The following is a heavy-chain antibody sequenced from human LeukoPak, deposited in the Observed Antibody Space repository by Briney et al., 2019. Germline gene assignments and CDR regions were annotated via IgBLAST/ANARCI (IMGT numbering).Heavy chain of an antibody. J-gene: IGHJ4*02. CDR2: INPNSGGT. Sequence: ASVKVSCKASGYTFTGYYMHWVRQAPGQGLEWMGWINPNSGGTNYAQKFQGRVTMTRDTSISTAYMELSRLRSDDTAVYYCARDYDYGGNNDYWGQGTLVTVSS. V-gene: IGHV1-2*02. CDR3: ARDYDYGGNNDY. D-gene: IGHD4-23*01. CDR1: GYTFTGYY.